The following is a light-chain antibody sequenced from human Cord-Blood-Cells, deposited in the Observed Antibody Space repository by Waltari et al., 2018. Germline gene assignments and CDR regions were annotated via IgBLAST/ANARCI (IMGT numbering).Light chain of an antibody. Sequence: SALTQPASVSGSPGQSITISCPGTSSDVGRYNLVSWYQQHPSKAPQLMIYEGSKRPSGVSNRFSGSKSGNTASLTISGLQAEDEADYYCCSYAGSSSWVFGGGTKLTVL. J-gene: IGLJ3*02. CDR1: SSDVGRYNL. CDR2: EGS. V-gene: IGLV2-23*01. CDR3: CSYAGSSSWV.